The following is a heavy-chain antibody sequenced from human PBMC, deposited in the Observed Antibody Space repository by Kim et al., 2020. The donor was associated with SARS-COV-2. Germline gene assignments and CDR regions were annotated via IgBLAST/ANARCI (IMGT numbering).Heavy chain of an antibody. J-gene: IGHJ4*02. Sequence: SETLSLTCAVYGGSFSGYYWSWIRQPPGKGLEWIGEINHSGSTNYNPSLKSRVTISVDTSKNQFSLKLSSVTAADTAVYYCARGRTRLDYWGQGTLVTVSS. CDR1: GGSFSGYY. CDR2: INHSGST. CDR3: ARGRTRLDY. V-gene: IGHV4-34*01.